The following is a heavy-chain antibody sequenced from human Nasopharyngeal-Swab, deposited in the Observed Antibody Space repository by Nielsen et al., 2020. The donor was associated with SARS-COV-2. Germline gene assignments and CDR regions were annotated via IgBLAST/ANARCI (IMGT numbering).Heavy chain of an antibody. Sequence: ASVKVFCKASGYTFTSYAMNWVRQAPGQGLEWMGWINTNTGNPTYAQGFTGRFVFSLDTSVSTAYLQISSLKAEDTAVYYCARPGGRGEYCTNGVCRIYYYYYMDVWGKGTTVTVSS. D-gene: IGHD2-8*01. CDR1: GYTFTSYA. V-gene: IGHV7-4-1*02. CDR3: ARPGGRGEYCTNGVCRIYYYYYMDV. CDR2: INTNTGNP. J-gene: IGHJ6*03.